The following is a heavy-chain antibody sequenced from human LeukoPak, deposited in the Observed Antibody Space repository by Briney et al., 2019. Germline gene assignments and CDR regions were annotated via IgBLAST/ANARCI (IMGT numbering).Heavy chain of an antibody. D-gene: IGHD5-12*01. J-gene: IGHJ6*02. CDR3: ARALLGGLSGYDYYYYGMDV. CDR1: GGSISSYY. Sequence: PLETLSLTCTVSGGSISSYYWSWIRQPPGKGLEWIGYIYYSGSTNYNPSLKSRVTISVDTSKNQFSLKLSSVTAADTAVYYCARALLGGLSGYDYYYYGMDVWGQGTTVTVSS. CDR2: IYYSGST. V-gene: IGHV4-59*01.